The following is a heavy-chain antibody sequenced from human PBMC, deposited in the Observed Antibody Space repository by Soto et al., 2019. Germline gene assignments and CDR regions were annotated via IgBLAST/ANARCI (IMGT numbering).Heavy chain of an antibody. Sequence: LRLSCAASGFTFSSYAMHWVRQAPGKGLEWVAVISYDGSNKYYADSVKGRFTISRDNSKNTLYLQMNSLRAEDTAVYYCARPYDSSGYYYFDYWGQGTLVTVSS. CDR1: GFTFSSYA. CDR3: ARPYDSSGYYYFDY. CDR2: ISYDGSNK. V-gene: IGHV3-30-3*01. J-gene: IGHJ4*02. D-gene: IGHD3-22*01.